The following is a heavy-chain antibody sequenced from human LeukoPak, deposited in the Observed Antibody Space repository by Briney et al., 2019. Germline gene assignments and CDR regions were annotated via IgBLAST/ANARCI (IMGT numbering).Heavy chain of an antibody. CDR3: ATDRHYYDSSGYSVH. D-gene: IGHD3-22*01. Sequence: ASVKVSCKASGGTFSSYAISWVQQAPGQGLEWMGGIIPIFGTANYAQKFQGRVTITTDESTSTAYMGLSSLRSEDTAVYYCATDRHYYDSSGYSVHWGQGTLVTVSS. J-gene: IGHJ4*02. CDR2: IIPIFGTA. CDR1: GGTFSSYA. V-gene: IGHV1-69*05.